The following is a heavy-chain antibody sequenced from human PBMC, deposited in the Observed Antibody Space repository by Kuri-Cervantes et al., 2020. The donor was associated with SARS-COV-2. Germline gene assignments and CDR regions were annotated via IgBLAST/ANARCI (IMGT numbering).Heavy chain of an antibody. CDR3: ARHIGWMQLWLRMGGFDI. D-gene: IGHD5-18*01. J-gene: IGHJ3*02. CDR1: GGSISSYY. CDR2: ISYSGST. V-gene: IGHV4-59*08. Sequence: SETLSLTCTVSGGSISSYYWSWTRQPPGKGLEWIATISYSGSTYYNPSLKSRVAISVDTSKSHFSLKLTSVTAADTAMYYCARHIGWMQLWLRMGGFDIWGQGTMVTVSS.